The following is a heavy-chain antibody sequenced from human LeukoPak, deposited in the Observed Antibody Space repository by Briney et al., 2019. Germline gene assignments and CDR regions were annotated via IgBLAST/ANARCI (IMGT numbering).Heavy chain of an antibody. J-gene: IGHJ4*02. V-gene: IGHV4-4*07. CDR2: IYTSGST. CDR1: GGSISSYY. Sequence: PSETLSLTCTVSGGSISSYYWSWIRQPAGKGLEWIGRIYTSGSTNYNPSLKSRVTMSVDTSKNQFSLKLSSVTAADTAVYYCARVSDDSSGYYYNFDYWGQGTLVTVSS. D-gene: IGHD3-22*01. CDR3: ARVSDDSSGYYYNFDY.